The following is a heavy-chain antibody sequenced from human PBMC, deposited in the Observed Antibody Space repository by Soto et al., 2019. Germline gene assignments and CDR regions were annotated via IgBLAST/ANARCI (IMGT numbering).Heavy chain of an antibody. CDR3: ARTAHGSGWYGTFDY. D-gene: IGHD6-19*01. Sequence: GESLKISCKGSGYTFTSYWIGWVRQMPGKGLEWMGIIFPGDSDIKYSPSFQGQVTISADKSINTAYLQLSSLKASDTAMYYCARTAHGSGWYGTFDYWGQGTLVTVSS. CDR2: IFPGDSDI. J-gene: IGHJ4*02. CDR1: GYTFTSYW. V-gene: IGHV5-51*01.